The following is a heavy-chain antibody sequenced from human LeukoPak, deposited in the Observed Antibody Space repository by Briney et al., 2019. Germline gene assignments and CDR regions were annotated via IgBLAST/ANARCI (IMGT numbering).Heavy chain of an antibody. CDR2: IKSKTDGGTT. CDR3: TTANCASTSCYRARDAFDI. CDR1: GFTFSNAW. J-gene: IGHJ3*02. V-gene: IGHV3-15*01. D-gene: IGHD2-2*01. Sequence: QSGGSLRLSCAASGFTFSNAWMSWVRQAPGKGLEWVGSIKSKTDGGTTDYAAPVKGRFTISRDDSKTTLYLQINSLKTEDTAVYFCTTANCASTSCYRARDAFDIWGQGTMVTVSS.